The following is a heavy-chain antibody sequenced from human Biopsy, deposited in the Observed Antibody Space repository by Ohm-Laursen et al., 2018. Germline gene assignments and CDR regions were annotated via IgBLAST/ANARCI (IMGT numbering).Heavy chain of an antibody. V-gene: IGHV1-2*02. D-gene: IGHD2-8*01. Sequence: ASVKVSCKASSCTFADYNIHWMRQAPGQGLEWLGYINCKTGATNYAQKFQGTVTMTRDTSISTAYLALGSLRSADTAIYYCARDPLNGHKHFDYWGQGSLVTVSS. CDR1: SCTFADYN. CDR3: ARDPLNGHKHFDY. CDR2: INCKTGAT. J-gene: IGHJ4*02.